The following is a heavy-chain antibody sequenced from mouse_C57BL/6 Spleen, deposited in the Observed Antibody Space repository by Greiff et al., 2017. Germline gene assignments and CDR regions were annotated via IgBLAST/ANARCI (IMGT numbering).Heavy chain of an antibody. Sequence: VQLQQSGPVLVKPGASVKMSCKASGYTFTDYYMNWVKQSHGKSLEWIGVINPYNGGTSYNQKFKGKATLTVDKSSSTAYMELNSLTSEDSAVYYCARYGYDYDGVSFDYWGQGTTLTVSS. D-gene: IGHD2-4*01. CDR1: GYTFTDYY. CDR3: ARYGYDYDGVSFDY. CDR2: INPYNGGT. V-gene: IGHV1-19*01. J-gene: IGHJ2*01.